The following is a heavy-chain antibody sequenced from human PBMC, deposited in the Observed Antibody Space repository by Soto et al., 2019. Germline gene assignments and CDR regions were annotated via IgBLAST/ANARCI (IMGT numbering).Heavy chain of an antibody. D-gene: IGHD2-2*02. Sequence: SETLSLTCAVYGGSFSGYYCSWIRQPPWKGLEWIGEINHSGSTNYNPSLKSRVAISVDTSKNQFSLKLSSVTAADTAVYYCAILPVVPAAIGDDSYYYHGMDVWGQRTTVAVSS. V-gene: IGHV4-34*01. CDR1: GGSFSGYY. J-gene: IGHJ6*02. CDR2: INHSGST. CDR3: AILPVVPAAIGDDSYYYHGMDV.